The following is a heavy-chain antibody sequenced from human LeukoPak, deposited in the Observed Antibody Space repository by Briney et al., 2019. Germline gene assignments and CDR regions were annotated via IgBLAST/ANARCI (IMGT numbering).Heavy chain of an antibody. Sequence: GRSLRLSCAASGFTFSSYGMHWVRQAPGKGLEWVAVISFDGSNKYSADSAKGRFTISRDNSKNTLYLQMNSLRAEDTAVYYCAKDLSGIQDYYYGMDVWGKGTTVTVSS. CDR3: AKDLSGIQDYYYGMDV. V-gene: IGHV3-30*18. J-gene: IGHJ6*04. CDR2: ISFDGSNK. CDR1: GFTFSSYG. D-gene: IGHD6-13*01.